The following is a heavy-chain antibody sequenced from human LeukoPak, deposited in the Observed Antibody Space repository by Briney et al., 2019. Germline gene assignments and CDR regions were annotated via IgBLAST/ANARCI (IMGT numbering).Heavy chain of an antibody. CDR1: GFTFRTYW. CDR2: IKQDGSEK. V-gene: IGHV3-7*04. CDR3: AKEVRESAWFYFDY. D-gene: IGHD3-10*01. Sequence: GGSLRLSCAASGFTFRTYWMTWVRQAPGKGLEWVANIKQDGSEKYYVDSVKGRFTISRDNANNSMSLQMNSLSAEDTAVYYCAKEVRESAWFYFDYWGQGTLATVSS. J-gene: IGHJ4*02.